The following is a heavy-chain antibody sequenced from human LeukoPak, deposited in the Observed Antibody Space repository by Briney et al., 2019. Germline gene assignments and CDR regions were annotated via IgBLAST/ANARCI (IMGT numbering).Heavy chain of an antibody. CDR1: GFTFSSYS. J-gene: IGHJ4*02. D-gene: IGHD2-15*01. CDR2: ISSSSSYI. Sequence: PGGSLRLSCAASGFTFSSYSMNWVRQAPGKGLEWVSSISSSSSYIYYADSVKGRLTISRDNAKNSLYLQMNSLRAEDTAVYYCARVYCSGGSCYYIDYCGQGTLVTVSS. CDR3: ARVYCSGGSCYYIDY. V-gene: IGHV3-21*01.